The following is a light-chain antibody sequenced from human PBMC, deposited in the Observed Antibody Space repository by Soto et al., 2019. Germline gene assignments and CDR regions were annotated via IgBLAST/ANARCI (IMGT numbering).Light chain of an antibody. CDR2: YDS. J-gene: IGLJ1*01. CDR1: NIGSKS. CDR3: QVWDSSSDFRGV. V-gene: IGLV3-21*04. Sequence: SYELTQPPSVSVAPGKTARITCGGNNIGSKSVHWYQQKPDQAPVLVIYYDSDRPSGIPERFSGSNSGNTATLTISRVEAGDEADYYCQVWDSSSDFRGVFGTGTKLTVL.